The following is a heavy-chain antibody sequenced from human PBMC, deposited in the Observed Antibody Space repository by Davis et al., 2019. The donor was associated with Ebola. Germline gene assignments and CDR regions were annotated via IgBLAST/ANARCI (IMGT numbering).Heavy chain of an antibody. CDR2: IYHSGNT. CDR3: ARDSSHVPGRGPLDY. CDR1: GGSISSGYY. Sequence: PSETLSLTCTVSGGSISSGYYWGWIRQPPGKGLEWIGNIYHSGNTYYNPSLKSRVTISVDTSKNQFSLKLSSVTAADTAVYYCARDSSHVPGRGPLDYWGQGTLVTVSS. V-gene: IGHV4-38-2*02. D-gene: IGHD1-1*01. J-gene: IGHJ4*02.